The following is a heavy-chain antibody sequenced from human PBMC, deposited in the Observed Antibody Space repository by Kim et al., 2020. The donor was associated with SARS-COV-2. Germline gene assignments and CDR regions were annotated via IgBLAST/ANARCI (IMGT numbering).Heavy chain of an antibody. Sequence: YNNPPSKSRVTISVDTSKNQFSLKRSSGTAADTAVYYCARQPAMTTVTFDYWGQGTLVTVSS. D-gene: IGHD4-17*01. V-gene: IGHV4-39*01. J-gene: IGHJ4*02. CDR3: ARQPAMTTVTFDY.